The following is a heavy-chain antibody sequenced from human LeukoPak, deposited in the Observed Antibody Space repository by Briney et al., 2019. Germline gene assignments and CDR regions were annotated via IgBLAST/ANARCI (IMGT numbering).Heavy chain of an antibody. CDR2: IYPGDSDT. CDR3: ARRRMGSSWYNYYGMDV. D-gene: IGHD6-13*01. CDR1: GYRFTSYW. J-gene: IGHJ6*02. V-gene: IGHV5-51*01. Sequence: GESLKISCKGSGYRFTSYWIGWVRQMPGKGLEWMGIIYPGDSDTRYSPSFQGQVTISADKSISTAYLQWSSLKASDTAMYYCARRRMGSSWYNYYGMDVWGQGTTVTVSS.